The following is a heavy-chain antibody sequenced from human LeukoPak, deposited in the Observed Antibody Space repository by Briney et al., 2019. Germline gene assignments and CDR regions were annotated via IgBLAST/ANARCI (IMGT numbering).Heavy chain of an antibody. CDR3: ARGRQLPDM. V-gene: IGHV4-39*07. Sequence: SETLSLTCTVSGGSISSSSYYWGWIRQPPGKGLEWIGSIYYSGSTYYNPSLKSRVTISVDTSKNQFSLKLTSLTAADTAVYYCARGRQLPDMWGQGTLVTVSS. CDR1: GGSISSSSYY. D-gene: IGHD6-6*01. CDR2: IYYSGST. J-gene: IGHJ4*02.